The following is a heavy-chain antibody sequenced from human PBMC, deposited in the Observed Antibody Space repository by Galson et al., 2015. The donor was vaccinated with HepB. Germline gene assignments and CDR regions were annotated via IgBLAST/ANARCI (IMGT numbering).Heavy chain of an antibody. V-gene: IGHV1-24*01. Sequence: QSGAEVKKPGESLKISCKVSGYTLTELSMHWVRQAPGKGLEWMGGFDPEDGETIYAQKFQGRVTMTEDTSTDTAYMELSSLRSEDTAVYYCATGPLGYFDWLPPRTDNWFDPWGQGTLVTVSS. D-gene: IGHD3-9*01. CDR3: ATGPLGYFDWLPPRTDNWFDP. J-gene: IGHJ5*02. CDR2: FDPEDGET. CDR1: GYTLTELS.